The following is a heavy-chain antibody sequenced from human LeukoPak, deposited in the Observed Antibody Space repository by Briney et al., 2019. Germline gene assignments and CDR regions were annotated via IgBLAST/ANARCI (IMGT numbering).Heavy chain of an antibody. CDR2: INHSGST. V-gene: IGHV4-34*01. Sequence: SETLSLTCAVYGGSFSGYYWSWIRQPPGKGLEWIGEINHSGSTNYNPSLKSRVTISVDTSKNQFSLKLSSVTAADTAVYYCARDRGNIVVVPFDYWGQGTLVTVSS. D-gene: IGHD2-2*01. CDR3: ARDRGNIVVVPFDY. CDR1: GGSFSGYY. J-gene: IGHJ4*02.